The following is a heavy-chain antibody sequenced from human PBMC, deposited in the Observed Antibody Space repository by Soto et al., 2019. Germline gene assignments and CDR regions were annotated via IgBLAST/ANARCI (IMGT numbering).Heavy chain of an antibody. CDR1: GFTFSSYA. CDR2: ISYDGSNK. J-gene: IGHJ6*02. CDR3: ARDGRAGKPYYDFWSGYYSYYYYGMDV. D-gene: IGHD3-3*01. Sequence: GGSLRIACAASGFTFSSYAMHWVRHAPGKGLEWVAVISYDGSNKYYADSVKGRFTISRDNSKNTLYLQMNSLRAEDTAVYYCARDGRAGKPYYDFWSGYYSYYYYGMDVWGQGTTVTVSS. V-gene: IGHV3-30-3*01.